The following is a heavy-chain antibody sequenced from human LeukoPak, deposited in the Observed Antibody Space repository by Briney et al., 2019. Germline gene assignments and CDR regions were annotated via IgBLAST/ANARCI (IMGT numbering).Heavy chain of an antibody. CDR3: ARVGVAVAGANSY. CDR2: INHSGST. D-gene: IGHD6-19*01. J-gene: IGHJ4*02. CDR1: GGSFSGYY. Sequence: SETLSLTCAVDGGSFSGYYWSWIRQPPGKGLEWVGEINHSGSTNYNPSLKSRVTISVNTSKNEFSQKLSSVAAADTAVYYCARVGVAVAGANSYWGQGTLVTVSS. V-gene: IGHV4-34*01.